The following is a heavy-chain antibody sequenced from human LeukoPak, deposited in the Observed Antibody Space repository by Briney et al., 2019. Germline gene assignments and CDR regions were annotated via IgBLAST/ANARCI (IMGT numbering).Heavy chain of an antibody. CDR1: GYTFTSYG. CDR3: ARARQQLVLEYFQH. Sequence: ASVKVSCKASGYTFTSYGISWVRQAPGQGLEWMGWISAYNGNTNYAQKLQGRVTMTTVTSTSTAYMELRSLRSDDTAVYYCARARQQLVLEYFQHWGQGTLVTVSS. D-gene: IGHD6-13*01. CDR2: ISAYNGNT. J-gene: IGHJ1*01. V-gene: IGHV1-18*01.